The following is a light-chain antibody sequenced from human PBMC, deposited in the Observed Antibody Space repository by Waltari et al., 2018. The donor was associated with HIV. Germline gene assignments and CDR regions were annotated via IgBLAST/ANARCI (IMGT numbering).Light chain of an antibody. V-gene: IGLV2-14*01. CDR1: SSDINYFHS. CDR3: SSNTTDNTWV. Sequence: QSVLTQPASVSGPPGQPISIPGTVASSDINYFHSSSWYQQHTGKAPKLIIFEVTNRPAGVSSRLSGSKSGNTAFLTISGLQADDEADYYCSSNTTDNTWVFGGGTKVTVL. J-gene: IGLJ3*02. CDR2: EVT.